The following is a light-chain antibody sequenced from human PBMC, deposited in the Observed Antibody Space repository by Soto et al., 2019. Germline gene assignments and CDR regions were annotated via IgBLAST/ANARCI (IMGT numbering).Light chain of an antibody. J-gene: IGLJ2*01. CDR1: SSDVGAYTS. V-gene: IGLV2-14*01. CDR2: EVS. CDR3: SSYTSTYTVI. Sequence: QSALTQPASVSGSPGQSITISCTGTSSDVGAYTSVSWYQQHPGKAPKLMIYEVSNRPSRVSNRFSGSKSANTASLTISRLQAEDEADYFCSSYTSTYTVIFGGGTKLTVL.